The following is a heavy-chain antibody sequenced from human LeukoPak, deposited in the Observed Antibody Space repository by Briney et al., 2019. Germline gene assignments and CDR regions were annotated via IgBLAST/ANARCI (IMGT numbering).Heavy chain of an antibody. D-gene: IGHD3-22*01. J-gene: IGHJ4*02. CDR3: AKGYYYDSSGVDY. CDR2: IWYDGSNK. V-gene: IGHV3-33*06. CDR1: GFTFSSYG. Sequence: RSLRLSCAASGFTFSSYGMHWVRQAPGKGLEWVAVIWYDGSNKYYADSVKGRFTISRDNSKNTLHLQMNSLRAEDTAVYYCAKGYYYDSSGVDYWGQGTLVTVSS.